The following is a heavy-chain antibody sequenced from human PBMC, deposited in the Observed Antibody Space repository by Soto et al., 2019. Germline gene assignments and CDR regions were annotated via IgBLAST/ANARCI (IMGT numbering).Heavy chain of an antibody. CDR3: ARGATIFGVAAYSYYEMEV. CDR1: GGTFSNYA. J-gene: IGHJ6*02. CDR2: IVPAFGTP. Sequence: QVQLVQSGAEVKKPGSSVQVSCRASGGTFSNYAISWVRQAPGQGLEWMGGIVPAFGTPNYAQNLQGRITITADDYTTTVYMDLSSLRSEDTAVYYCARGATIFGVAAYSYYEMEVWGQGTTVTVSS. V-gene: IGHV1-69*01. D-gene: IGHD3-3*01.